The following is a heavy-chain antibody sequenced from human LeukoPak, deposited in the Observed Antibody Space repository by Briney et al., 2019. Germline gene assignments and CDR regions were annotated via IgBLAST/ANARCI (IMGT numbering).Heavy chain of an antibody. J-gene: IGHJ4*02. CDR2: MNPNSGST. D-gene: IGHD1-1*01. CDR3: ARYPSLDPALEDLDY. Sequence: GASVKVSCKASGYTFTNYNFNWMRQATGQGLEWMGWMNPNSGSTGYAQKFQGRVTMTRDTSISTAYMVLSSLTSEDTAVYYCARYPSLDPALEDLDYWGQGTLVTVSS. V-gene: IGHV1-8*01. CDR1: GYTFTNYN.